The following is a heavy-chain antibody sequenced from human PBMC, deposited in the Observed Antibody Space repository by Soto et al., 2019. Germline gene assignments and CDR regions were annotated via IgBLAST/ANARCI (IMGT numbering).Heavy chain of an antibody. CDR2: IIPIFGTA. D-gene: IGHD5-12*01. CDR3: ARGLRPIYYFEY. J-gene: IGHJ4*02. CDR1: GGTFSSYA. V-gene: IGHV1-69*13. Sequence: SVKISCKASGGTFSSYAISWVRQAPGQGLEWMGGIIPIFGTANYAQKFQGRVTITADESTSTAYMELSSLRSEDTAVYYCARGLRPIYYFEYWGEGTLVTVS.